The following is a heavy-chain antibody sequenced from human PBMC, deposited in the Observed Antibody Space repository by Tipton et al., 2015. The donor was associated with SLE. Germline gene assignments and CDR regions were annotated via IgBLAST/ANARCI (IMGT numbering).Heavy chain of an antibody. CDR1: GGSFSGYY. J-gene: IGHJ4*02. CDR3: ASTDYYFDY. Sequence: GLVKPSETLSLTCAVYGGSFSGYYWSWIRQPPGKGLEWIGEINHRGSTNYNPSLKSRVTISVDTSKNQFSLKLRSVTAADTAVYYCASTDYYFDYWGQGTLVIASS. V-gene: IGHV4-34*01. CDR2: INHRGST. D-gene: IGHD3-3*01.